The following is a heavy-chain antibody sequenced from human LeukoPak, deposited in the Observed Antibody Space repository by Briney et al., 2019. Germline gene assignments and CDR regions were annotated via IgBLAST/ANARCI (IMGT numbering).Heavy chain of an antibody. CDR1: GGSIITRSYN. D-gene: IGHD6-19*01. J-gene: IGHJ4*02. Sequence: PSETLSLTCTVSGGSIITRSYNWGWIRQPPGKGLEWIGSIYYSGSTNYNPSLQSRVSISVDTSKNQFSLKLTSVTAADTAVYYCARTRHITVAGHFDYWGRGTLVTVSS. V-gene: IGHV4-39*01. CDR2: IYYSGST. CDR3: ARTRHITVAGHFDY.